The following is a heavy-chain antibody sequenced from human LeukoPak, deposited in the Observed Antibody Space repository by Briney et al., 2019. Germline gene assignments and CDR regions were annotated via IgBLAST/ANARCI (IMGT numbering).Heavy chain of an antibody. Sequence: SVKVSCKASGGTFSSYAISWVRQAPGQGVEWMGRIIPILGIANYAQKFQGRVTITADKSTSTAYMELSSLRSEDTAVYYCARVQSGSYHRAWGQGTLVTVSS. D-gene: IGHD1-26*01. CDR3: ARVQSGSYHRA. V-gene: IGHV1-69*04. CDR1: GGTFSSYA. CDR2: IIPILGIA. J-gene: IGHJ5*02.